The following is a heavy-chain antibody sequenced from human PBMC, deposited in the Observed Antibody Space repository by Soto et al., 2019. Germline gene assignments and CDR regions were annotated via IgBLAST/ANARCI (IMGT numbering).Heavy chain of an antibody. J-gene: IGHJ3*02. CDR3: ASNHGITDAFDI. D-gene: IGHD1-20*01. CDR1: GYTLTELS. Sequence: ASMKVSCKVSGYTLTELSMHWVRQAPGKGLEWMGGFDPEDGETIYAQKFQGRATMTEDTSTDTAYMELSSLRSEDTAVYYCASNHGITDAFDIWGQGTMVTVSS. V-gene: IGHV1-24*01. CDR2: FDPEDGET.